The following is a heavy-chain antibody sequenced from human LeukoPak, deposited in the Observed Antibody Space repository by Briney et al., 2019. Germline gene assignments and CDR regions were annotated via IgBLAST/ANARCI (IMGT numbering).Heavy chain of an antibody. Sequence: ASVKVSCKVSGYTLTELSMHWVRQAPGKGLEWMGGFDPEDSETIYAQKFQGRVTMTEDTSTDTAYMELSSLRSEDTAVYYCATASSRSGSYTLPDAFDIWGQGTMVTVSS. V-gene: IGHV1-24*01. CDR2: FDPEDSET. J-gene: IGHJ3*02. D-gene: IGHD1-26*01. CDR3: ATASSRSGSYTLPDAFDI. CDR1: GYTLTELS.